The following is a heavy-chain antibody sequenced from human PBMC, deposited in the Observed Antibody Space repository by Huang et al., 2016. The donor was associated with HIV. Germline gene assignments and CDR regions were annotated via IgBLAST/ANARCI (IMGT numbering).Heavy chain of an antibody. CDR3: VRDPRIQSWLNYFDY. D-gene: IGHD3-22*01. CDR1: GFTFSSYW. Sequence: EVQLVESGGGLVQPGGSMRLSCAASGFTFSSYWMHWVRQAPGKGQVWVSRINSDGSSTGYAAVVKGRFTISRDNANNTLYLQMNSLRAEDTAVYYCVRDPRIQSWLNYFDYWGQGTLVSVSS. J-gene: IGHJ4*02. CDR2: INSDGSST. V-gene: IGHV3-74*01.